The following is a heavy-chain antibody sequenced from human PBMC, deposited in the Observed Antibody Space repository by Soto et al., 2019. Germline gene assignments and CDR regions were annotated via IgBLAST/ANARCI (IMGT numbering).Heavy chain of an antibody. D-gene: IGHD5-12*01. J-gene: IGHJ6*01. V-gene: IGHV4-4*08. CDR2: VYTSDYT. CDR3: ASSAGHPVDFFFYNVMEA. CDR1: GASISSYY. Sequence: QMQLQESGPGLVKPSETLSLTCSVSGASISSYYWHWIRQPPGKALEWIGYVYTSDYTRYRSSLKSLVSISADTSKSRFNLRLNSVTAADPAVYYCASSAGHPVDFFFYNVMEACGQGSTVTVSS.